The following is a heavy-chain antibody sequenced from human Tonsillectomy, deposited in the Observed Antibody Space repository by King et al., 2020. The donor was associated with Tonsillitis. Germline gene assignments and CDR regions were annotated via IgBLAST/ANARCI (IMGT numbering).Heavy chain of an antibody. CDR2: FSYSGNT. J-gene: IGHJ4*02. D-gene: IGHD1-26*01. V-gene: IGHV4-39*01. CDR3: RTSKEWEGFHY. Sequence: LQLQESGPGLVKPSETLSLTCTVSGGSISSSSYYWGWIRQPPGKGLEWIGSFSYSGNTYYNASLKSRVTIFVDTAKTQFSLKLSSVTAADTAVYYCRTSKEWEGFHYWGQGTLVTVSS. CDR1: GGSISSSSYY.